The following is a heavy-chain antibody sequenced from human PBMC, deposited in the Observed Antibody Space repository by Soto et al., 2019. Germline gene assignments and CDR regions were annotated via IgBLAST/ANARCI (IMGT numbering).Heavy chain of an antibody. J-gene: IGHJ4*02. Sequence: GGTLRLSCVASGFNFKKFAMDWVRQAAGEGLEWVSGISCCGGSASYADSVKGRFSIARDDSKNTVSLQLNSLRVEDTAQYYCAKADGQQWLIPHLDNWGQGTLVTVSS. CDR3: AKADGQQWLIPHLDN. CDR2: ISCCGGSA. CDR1: GFNFKKFA. D-gene: IGHD6-19*01. V-gene: IGHV3-23*01.